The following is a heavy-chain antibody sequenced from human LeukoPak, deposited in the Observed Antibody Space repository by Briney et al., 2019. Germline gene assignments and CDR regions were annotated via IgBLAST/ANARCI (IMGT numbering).Heavy chain of an antibody. Sequence: GGSLRLSCAASGFTFSSYAMSWVRQAPGKGLEWVSAISGSGGSTYYADSVKGRFTISRHNSKHTLYLQMNSLRAEDTAVYYCAKAPSYYYDSSPGGYWGQGTLVTVSS. CDR1: GFTFSSYA. D-gene: IGHD3-22*01. J-gene: IGHJ4*02. V-gene: IGHV3-23*01. CDR3: AKAPSYYYDSSPGGY. CDR2: ISGSGGST.